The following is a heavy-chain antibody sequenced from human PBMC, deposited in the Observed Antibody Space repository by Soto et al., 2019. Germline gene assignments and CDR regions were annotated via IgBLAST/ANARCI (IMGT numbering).Heavy chain of an antibody. V-gene: IGHV1-18*01. D-gene: IGHD2-21*01. Sequence: GASVKVSCKASGYTFTSYGISWVRQAPGQGLEWMGWISAYNGNTNYAQKLQGRVTMTTDTSTSTAYMELRSRRSDDTAVYYCARDGFIGDKPPGYGAFDIWGQGTIVTVSS. CDR1: GYTFTSYG. J-gene: IGHJ3*02. CDR2: ISAYNGNT. CDR3: ARDGFIGDKPPGYGAFDI.